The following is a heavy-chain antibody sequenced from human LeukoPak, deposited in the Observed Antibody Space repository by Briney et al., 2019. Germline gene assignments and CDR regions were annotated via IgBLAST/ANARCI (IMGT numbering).Heavy chain of an antibody. CDR3: ASTFYGDSPPY. D-gene: IGHD4-17*01. CDR2: IYSGGST. V-gene: IGHV3-66*01. J-gene: IGHJ4*02. CDR1: GFTVSSNY. Sequence: PGGSLRLSCAASGFTVSSNYMSWVRQAPGKGLEWVSVIYSGGSTYYADSVKGRSTISRDNSKHTLYLQMNSLRADDTAVYYCASTFYGDSPPYWGQGTLVTVSS.